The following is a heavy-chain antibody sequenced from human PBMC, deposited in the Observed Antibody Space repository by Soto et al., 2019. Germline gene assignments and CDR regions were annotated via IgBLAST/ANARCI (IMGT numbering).Heavy chain of an antibody. CDR3: AKVNFFDTPGTFDV. Sequence: PGGSLRLSCAASGFTFGSYAMTWVSLAPGRGLEWVATIAGSGGMTYYTNAVRGRFTISRDNSKNTVSLQMSSLRAEDTAMYFCAKVNFFDTPGTFDVWGQGTPVTVSS. CDR2: IAGSGGMT. J-gene: IGHJ3*01. CDR1: GFTFGSYA. V-gene: IGHV3-23*01. D-gene: IGHD2-15*01.